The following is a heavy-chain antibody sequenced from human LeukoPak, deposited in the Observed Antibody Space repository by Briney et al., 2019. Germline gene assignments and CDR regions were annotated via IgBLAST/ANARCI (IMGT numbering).Heavy chain of an antibody. CDR1: GGSISSSSYY. CDR2: MYYSGST. J-gene: IGHJ4*02. V-gene: IGHV4-39*07. Sequence: SETLSLTCTVSGGSISSSSYYWGWIRQPPGKGLEWIGSMYYSGSTYYNPSLKSRVTISVDTSKNQFSLKLSSVTAADTAVYYCARDLRRGYYFDYWGQGTLVTVSS. CDR3: ARDLRRGYYFDY.